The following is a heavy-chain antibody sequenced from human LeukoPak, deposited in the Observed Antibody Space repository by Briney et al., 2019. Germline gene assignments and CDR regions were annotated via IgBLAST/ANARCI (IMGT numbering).Heavy chain of an antibody. V-gene: IGHV3-21*04. J-gene: IGHJ6*02. CDR3: ARRGYGDYYYGMDV. D-gene: IGHD2-15*01. CDR1: GFTFSSYS. Sequence: GGSLRLSCAASGFTFSSYSMNWVRQAPGKGLEWVSSISSSSSYIYYADSVKGRFTISRDNAKNSLYLQMNSLRAEDTALYHCARRGYGDYYYGMDVWGQGTTVTVSS. CDR2: ISSSSSYI.